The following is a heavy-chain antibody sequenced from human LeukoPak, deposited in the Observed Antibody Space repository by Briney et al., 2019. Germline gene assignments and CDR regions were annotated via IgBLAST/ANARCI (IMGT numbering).Heavy chain of an antibody. Sequence: GSLRPSCAASGFTFSSYAMNWVRQAPGKGLDWVSAITRDGTTFYADSVKGRFTISRDNSKSTLYLQMSTLRAEDTAIYYCAKRQTTVVTPANYYDYWGQGTLVTVSS. CDR3: AKRQTTVVTPANYYDY. D-gene: IGHD4-23*01. V-gene: IGHV3-23*01. CDR1: GFTFSSYA. CDR2: ITRDGTT. J-gene: IGHJ4*02.